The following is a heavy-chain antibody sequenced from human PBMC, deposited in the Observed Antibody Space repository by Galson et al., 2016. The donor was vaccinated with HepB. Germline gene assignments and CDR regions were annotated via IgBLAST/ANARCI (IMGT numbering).Heavy chain of an antibody. CDR3: VRAARYYYYGMDV. CDR2: IIPIFGTA. Sequence: SVKVSCKASGGTFSSYAISWVRQAPGQGLEWMGGIIPIFGTANYAQKFQGRVTITADESTSTAYMQLSSLRSEDKAVYYCVRAARYYYYGMDVWGQGTLGTVSS. CDR1: GGTFSSYA. V-gene: IGHV1-69*13. J-gene: IGHJ6*02. D-gene: IGHD2-15*01.